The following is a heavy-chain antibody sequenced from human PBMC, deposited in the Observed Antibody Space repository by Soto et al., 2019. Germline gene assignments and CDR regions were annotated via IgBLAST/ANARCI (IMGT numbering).Heavy chain of an antibody. CDR3: ARGKDDCSSTSCYSPYPAYYYGMDV. V-gene: IGHV4-59*01. CDR2: IYYSGST. D-gene: IGHD2-2*01. J-gene: IGHJ6*02. CDR1: GGSISSYY. Sequence: SEALSLTCTVSGGSISSYYWSWIRQPPGKGLEWIGYIYYSGSTNYNPSLKSRVTISVDTSKNQFSLKLSFVTAAETAVYYCARGKDDCSSTSCYSPYPAYYYGMDVWGQGTTVTVSS.